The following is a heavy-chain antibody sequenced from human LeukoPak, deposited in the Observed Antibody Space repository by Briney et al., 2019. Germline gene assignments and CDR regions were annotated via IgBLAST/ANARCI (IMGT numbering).Heavy chain of an antibody. CDR1: GFTFSNYG. CDR2: IRYDGSNK. V-gene: IGHV3-30*02. Sequence: GGSLRLSCAASGFTFSNYGMHWARQAPGKGLEWVAFIRYDGSNKYYADSVKGRFTISRDNSKNTLYLQMNSLRAEDTAVYYCAKDRRGSNYFDYWGQGTLVTVSS. D-gene: IGHD3-16*01. CDR3: AKDRRGSNYFDY. J-gene: IGHJ4*02.